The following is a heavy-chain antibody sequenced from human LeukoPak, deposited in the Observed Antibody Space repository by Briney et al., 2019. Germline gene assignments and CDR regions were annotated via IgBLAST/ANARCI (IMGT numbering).Heavy chain of an antibody. D-gene: IGHD5-18*01. CDR3: ARPRRGYSYGAQPTQEDAFDI. Sequence: PGGSLRLSCAASGFTFSDYNMNWVRQAPGRGLEWVSFISTSSTYIYYADSLRGRFTISRDNAKNSLYLQMNSLRADDTAVYYCARPRRGYSYGAQPTQEDAFDIWGQGTMVTVSS. CDR2: ISTSSTYI. CDR1: GFTFSDYN. J-gene: IGHJ3*02. V-gene: IGHV3-21*01.